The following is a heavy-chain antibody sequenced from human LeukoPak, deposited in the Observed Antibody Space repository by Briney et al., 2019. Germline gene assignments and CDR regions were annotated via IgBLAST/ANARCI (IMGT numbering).Heavy chain of an antibody. J-gene: IGHJ3*02. CDR3: ARAWPRDCSSTSCHDAFDI. CDR2: IIPIFGTA. CDR1: GGTFSSYA. Sequence: ASVKVSCKASGGTFSSYAISWVRQAPGQGLEWRGGIIPIFGTANYAQKFQGRVTITADESTSTAYMELSSLRSEDTAVYYCARAWPRDCSSTSCHDAFDIWGQGTMVTVSS. V-gene: IGHV1-69*13. D-gene: IGHD2-2*01.